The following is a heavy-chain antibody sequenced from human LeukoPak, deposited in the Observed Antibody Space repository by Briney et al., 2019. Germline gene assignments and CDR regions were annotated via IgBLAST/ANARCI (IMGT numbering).Heavy chain of an antibody. CDR3: AREFYSSGWARRFDP. Sequence: PSETLSLTCTVSGGSISSNSYLWGWIRQPPGKGLEWIGSIYYSGSTYYNPSLKSRVTISVDMSKNHFSLELSSVTAADTAIYYCAREFYSSGWARRFDPWGQGILVTVSS. J-gene: IGHJ5*02. CDR1: GGSISSNSYL. V-gene: IGHV4-39*07. D-gene: IGHD6-19*01. CDR2: IYYSGST.